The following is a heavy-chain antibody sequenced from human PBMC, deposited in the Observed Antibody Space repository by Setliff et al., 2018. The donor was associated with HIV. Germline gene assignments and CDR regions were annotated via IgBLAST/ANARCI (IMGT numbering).Heavy chain of an antibody. J-gene: IGHJ3*02. V-gene: IGHV4-61*02. D-gene: IGHD6-13*01. CDR2: IYTSGST. Sequence: PSETLSLTCTVSGGSISSGSYYWSWIRQPAGKGLEWIGRIYTSGSTNYNPSLKSRVTISVDTSKNQFSLKLSSVTAADTAVYYCGRWGGGYSSSSYAFDIWGQGTMVTVSS. CDR1: GGSISSGSYY. CDR3: GRWGGGYSSSSYAFDI.